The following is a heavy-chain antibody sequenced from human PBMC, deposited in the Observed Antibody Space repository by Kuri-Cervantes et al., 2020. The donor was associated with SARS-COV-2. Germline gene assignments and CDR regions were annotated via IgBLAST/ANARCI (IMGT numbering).Heavy chain of an antibody. J-gene: IGHJ3*02. CDR3: TTFFWELPGAFDI. CDR2: IKSKTDDGTT. Sequence: GESLKISCAASGFTFSNAWMSWVRQAPGKGLEWVGRIKSKTDDGTTDYAAPVKGRFTISRDDSKNTLYLQMNSLKTEDTAVYYCTTFFWELPGAFDIWGQGTMVTVSS. CDR1: GFTFSNAW. D-gene: IGHD1-26*01. V-gene: IGHV3-15*01.